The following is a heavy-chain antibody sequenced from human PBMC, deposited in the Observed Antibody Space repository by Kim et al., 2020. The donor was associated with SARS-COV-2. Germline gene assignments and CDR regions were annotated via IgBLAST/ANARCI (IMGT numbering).Heavy chain of an antibody. CDR3: ARFPVRHISHAGYFMDV. CDR2: VSASGDNT. Sequence: GGSLRLSCAASGILFSSYAMSWVRQAPGKGLEWVSAVSASGDNTFYADSVKGRFTISRDNSKNTLFLQIDSLRAEDTAVYYCARFPVRHISHAGYFMDVWGQGTTVTVSS. D-gene: IGHD5-18*01. J-gene: IGHJ6*02. CDR1: GILFSSYA. V-gene: IGHV3-23*01.